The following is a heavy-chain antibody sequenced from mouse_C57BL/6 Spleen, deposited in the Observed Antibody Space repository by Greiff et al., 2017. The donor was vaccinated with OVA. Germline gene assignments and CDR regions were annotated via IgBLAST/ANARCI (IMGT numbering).Heavy chain of an antibody. CDR3: ARMYYGYDGAWFAY. Sequence: VQLQESGAELVKPGASVKISCKASGYAFSRYWMNWVKQRPGQGLEWIGQIYPGDGDTNYNGKFKGKATLTADKSSSTAYMQLSSLTSEDSAVYFCARMYYGYDGAWFAYWGQGTLVTVSA. J-gene: IGHJ3*01. D-gene: IGHD2-2*01. CDR1: GYAFSRYW. CDR2: IYPGDGDT. V-gene: IGHV1-80*01.